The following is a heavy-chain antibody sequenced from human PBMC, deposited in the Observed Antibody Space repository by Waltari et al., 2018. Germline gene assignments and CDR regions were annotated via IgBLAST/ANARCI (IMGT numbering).Heavy chain of an antibody. D-gene: IGHD3-22*01. Sequence: QLQLQESGPGLVKPSETLSLTCTVSGGSISSSSYYWGWIRQPPGKGLGLSGSIYYRGSTYYNPSLESRGTISVDTSKNQFSLKLSSVTAADTAVYYCARGGSSGFDFDYWGQGTLVTVSS. J-gene: IGHJ4*02. CDR3: ARGGSSGFDFDY. V-gene: IGHV4-39*07. CDR1: GGSISSSSYY. CDR2: IYYRGST.